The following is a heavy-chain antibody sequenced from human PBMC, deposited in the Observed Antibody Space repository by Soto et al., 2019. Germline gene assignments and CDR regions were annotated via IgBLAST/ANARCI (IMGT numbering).Heavy chain of an antibody. CDR1: SVSNAW. Sequence: SVSNAWMNWVRQAPGKGLEWVGRIQSKTDGGTTDYAAPVKGRFTISRDDSKNTLYLQMNSLKTEDTAVYYCTTDRGEDVLDYWGQGTLVTVSS. CDR3: TTDRGEDVLDY. D-gene: IGHD3-10*01. J-gene: IGHJ4*02. CDR2: IQSKTDGGTT. V-gene: IGHV3-15*07.